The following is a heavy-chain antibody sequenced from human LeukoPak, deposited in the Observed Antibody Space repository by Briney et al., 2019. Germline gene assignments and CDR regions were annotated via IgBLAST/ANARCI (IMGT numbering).Heavy chain of an antibody. CDR1: GFTFSGSA. CDR2: IRSKANSYAT. D-gene: IGHD4-17*01. Sequence: GGSLRLSCAASGFTFSGSAMHWVRQAFGKGLEWVGRIRSKANSYATAYAASVKGRFTISRDDSKNTAYLQMNSLKTEDTAVYYCTSHDYGDYPFDYWGQGTLVTVSS. CDR3: TSHDYGDYPFDY. V-gene: IGHV3-73*01. J-gene: IGHJ4*02.